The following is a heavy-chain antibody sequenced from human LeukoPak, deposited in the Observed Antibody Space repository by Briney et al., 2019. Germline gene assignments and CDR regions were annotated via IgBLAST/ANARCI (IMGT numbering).Heavy chain of an antibody. V-gene: IGHV3-15*01. CDR1: GFTFSNAW. CDR3: TTLGDYVWGSYRFVH. CDR2: IKSKTDGRTT. Sequence: KPGGSLRLSCAASGFTFSNAWMSWVRQAPGKGLEWVGRIKSKTDGRTTDYAAPAKGRFTISRDDSKNTLYLQMNSLKTEDTAVYYCTTLGDYVWGSYRFVHWGQGTLVTVSS. D-gene: IGHD3-16*02. J-gene: IGHJ4*02.